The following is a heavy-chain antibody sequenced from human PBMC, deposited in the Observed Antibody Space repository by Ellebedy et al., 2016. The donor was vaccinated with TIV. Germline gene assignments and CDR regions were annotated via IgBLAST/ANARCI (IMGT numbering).Heavy chain of an antibody. CDR2: FSDNT. V-gene: IGHV3-23*01. CDR1: GFTFSSFA. D-gene: IGHD1-1*01. J-gene: IGHJ4*02. Sequence: PGGSLRLSCAASGFTFSSFAMSWVRQAPGKGLEWVSHFSDNTYYADSVKGRFTITRDISRNTLYLQMSGLRAEDTAIYYCAKGRSGTYIQHAFDSWGQGTLVTVSS. CDR3: AKGRSGTYIQHAFDS.